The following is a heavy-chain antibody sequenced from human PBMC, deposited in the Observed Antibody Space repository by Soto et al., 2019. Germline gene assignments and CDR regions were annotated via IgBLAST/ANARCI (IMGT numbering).Heavy chain of an antibody. D-gene: IGHD1-26*01. J-gene: IGHJ4*02. Sequence: SETLSLTCTVSGGSISNYYWSWIRLPPGGGLEWLGHVYYSGSTNYNPALKSRLTISIGTSRKQFSLKLTSVTAADSAVYYCARDPGGRFDSWGQGTLVTVSS. V-gene: IGHV4-59*01. CDR3: ARDPGGRFDS. CDR2: VYYSGST. CDR1: GGSISNYY.